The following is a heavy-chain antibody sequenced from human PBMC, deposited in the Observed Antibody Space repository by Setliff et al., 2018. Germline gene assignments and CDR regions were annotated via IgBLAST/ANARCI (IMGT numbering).Heavy chain of an antibody. V-gene: IGHV5-51*01. CDR3: ARRRYYDSSGYYYFDY. CDR2: IYPDDSDS. CDR1: GYNFANYW. Sequence: GESLKISCRASGYNFANYWIGWVRQMPGKGLEWMAIIYPDDSDSRHSPSFRGQVTISADKSISTAYLQWSSLKASDTAMYYCARRRYYDSSGYYYFDYWGQGTLVTVSS. D-gene: IGHD3-22*01. J-gene: IGHJ4*02.